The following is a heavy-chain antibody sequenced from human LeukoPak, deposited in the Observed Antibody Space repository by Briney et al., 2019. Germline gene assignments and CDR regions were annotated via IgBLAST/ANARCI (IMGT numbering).Heavy chain of an antibody. D-gene: IGHD5-12*01. CDR1: GFTFSSYA. Sequence: PGGSLRLSCAASGFTFSSYAMSWVRQAPGKGLEWVSAISGSDDRTYYADSVKGRFTISRDNSKNTLYLQMNSLRAEDTAVYYCAKTEYSGYDNDAFDIWGQGTMVTVSS. CDR3: AKTEYSGYDNDAFDI. V-gene: IGHV3-23*01. J-gene: IGHJ3*02. CDR2: ISGSDDRT.